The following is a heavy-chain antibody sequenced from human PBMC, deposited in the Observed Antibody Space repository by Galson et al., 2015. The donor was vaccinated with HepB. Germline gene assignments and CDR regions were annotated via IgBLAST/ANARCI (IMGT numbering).Heavy chain of an antibody. J-gene: IGHJ3*02. D-gene: IGHD4/OR15-4a*01. Sequence: CAASDSTFSSYTMNWVRQTPGKGLQWVSYISTNGATIHYADSVKGRFTIARDNAKNTMWLQMNSLSAEDTAVYYCATTKFGSGAYWTFDIWGQGTLVTVSS. CDR2: ISTNGATI. V-gene: IGHV3-48*04. CDR1: DSTFSSYT. CDR3: ATTKFGSGAYWTFDI.